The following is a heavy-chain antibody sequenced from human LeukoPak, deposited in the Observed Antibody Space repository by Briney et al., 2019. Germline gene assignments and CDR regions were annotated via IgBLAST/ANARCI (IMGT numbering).Heavy chain of an antibody. CDR3: ATGSPGYGTRSGCRY. CDR1: GYTLTELS. J-gene: IGHJ4*02. D-gene: IGHD4-17*01. V-gene: IGHV1-24*01. CDR2: FNPEDGET. Sequence: ASVKVSCKVSGYTLTELSMHWVGQAPGKGVEWMGGFNPEDGETIYEQKFQGRVTMTEDTSTHTAYMELSSLRSEDTAVYYCATGSPGYGTRSGCRYWGQGTLVTVSS.